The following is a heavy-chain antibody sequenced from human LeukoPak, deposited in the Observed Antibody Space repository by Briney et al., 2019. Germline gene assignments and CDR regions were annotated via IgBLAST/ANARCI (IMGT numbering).Heavy chain of an antibody. D-gene: IGHD1-26*01. CDR2: IYYSGST. J-gene: IGHJ6*02. Sequence: PSETLSLTCTVSGGSISSSSYYWGWIRQPPGKGLEWIGSIYYSGSTYYNPSLKSRVTISVDTSKNQFSLKLSSVTAADTAVYYCARLKWELLPYYYYGMDVWGQGTTVTVSS. CDR3: ARLKWELLPYYYYGMDV. V-gene: IGHV4-39*01. CDR1: GGSISSSSYY.